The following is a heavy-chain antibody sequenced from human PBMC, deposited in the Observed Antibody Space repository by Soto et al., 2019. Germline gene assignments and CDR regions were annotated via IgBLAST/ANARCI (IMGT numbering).Heavy chain of an antibody. Sequence: QVQLVQSGAEVKKPGSSVKVSCKASGGTFSSYAISWVRQAPGQGLEWMGGIIPIFGTANYAQKFQGRVTINTDESTSTAYMEMSSLRSEDTAVYYCARGYVVVVSGEDYYYGMDVWGQGTTVTVSS. CDR3: ARGYVVVVSGEDYYYGMDV. CDR1: GGTFSSYA. V-gene: IGHV1-69*01. D-gene: IGHD2-15*01. CDR2: IIPIFGTA. J-gene: IGHJ6*01.